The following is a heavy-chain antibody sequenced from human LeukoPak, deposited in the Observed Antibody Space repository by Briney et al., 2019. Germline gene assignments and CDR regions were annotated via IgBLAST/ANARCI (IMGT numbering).Heavy chain of an antibody. Sequence: SGTLSLTCTVSGGSISSYYWSWIRQPPGKGLEWIGYIYCSRSTNYNPSLKSRVTISVDESKNQFSLKLSSVTAADTAVYYCARHTGPGATRFYWGQGTRVPVSS. CDR2: IYCSRST. CDR3: ARHTGPGATRFY. J-gene: IGHJ4*02. D-gene: IGHD2-2*01. V-gene: IGHV4-59*08. CDR1: GGSISSYY.